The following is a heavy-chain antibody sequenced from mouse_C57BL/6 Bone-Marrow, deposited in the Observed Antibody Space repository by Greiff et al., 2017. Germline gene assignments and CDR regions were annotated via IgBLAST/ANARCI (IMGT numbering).Heavy chain of an antibody. CDR2: IDPSDSYT. CDR3: ARDRYYGSSWFAD. V-gene: IGHV1-69*01. J-gene: IGHJ3*01. Sequence: QVQLKQPGAELVMPGASVKLSCKASGYTFTSYWMHWVKQRPGQGLEWIGEIDPSDSYTNYNQKFKGKSPLTVDKSSSTAYMQLSSLTSEDSAVYYCARDRYYGSSWFADWGQGTLVTVSA. D-gene: IGHD1-1*01. CDR1: GYTFTSYW.